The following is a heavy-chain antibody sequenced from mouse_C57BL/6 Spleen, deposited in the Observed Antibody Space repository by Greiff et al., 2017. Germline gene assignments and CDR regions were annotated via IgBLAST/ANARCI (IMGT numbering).Heavy chain of an antibody. D-gene: IGHD1-1*01. CDR2: ISSGGSYT. Sequence: EVKLVESGGDLVKPGGSLKLSCAASGFTFSSYGMSWVRQTPDKRLEWVATISSGGSYTYYPDSVKGRFTISRDNAKNTLYLQMRSLKSEVSAFYYWGRHLATLDYFDDWGQGTTLTVSS. J-gene: IGHJ2*01. CDR1: GFTFSSYG. V-gene: IGHV5-6*01. CDR3: GRHLATLDYFDD.